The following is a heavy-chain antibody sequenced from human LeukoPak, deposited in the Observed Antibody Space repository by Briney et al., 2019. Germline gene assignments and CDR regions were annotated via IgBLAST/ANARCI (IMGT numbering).Heavy chain of an antibody. CDR2: ITGDGEYT. J-gene: IGHJ4*02. CDR3: AKGTLGSCSGGSCYPLDY. D-gene: IGHD2-15*01. CDR1: GFTFSSYA. Sequence: GGSLRLSCAASGFTFSSYAIAWVRQSPGKGLEWVSCITGDGEYTYHTDSVPGRFTISRDHSKNTLYVQMNSLRAEDTAVYYCAKGTLGSCSGGSCYPLDYWGQGTLVTVSS. V-gene: IGHV3-23*01.